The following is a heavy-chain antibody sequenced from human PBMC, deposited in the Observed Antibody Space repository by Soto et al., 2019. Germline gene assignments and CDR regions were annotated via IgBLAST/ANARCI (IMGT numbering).Heavy chain of an antibody. D-gene: IGHD3-10*01. J-gene: IGHJ5*02. CDR1: GGSISSGGYY. V-gene: IGHV4-31*03. CDR3: ARAIAEGGVRGVIIT. Sequence: QVQLQESGPGLVKPSQTLSLTCTVSGGSISSGGYYWSWIRQHPGKGLEWIGYIYYSGSTYYNPSLKWRVTIAVDTSKNQFSLKRSSVTAADTAVYYCARAIAEGGVRGVIITWGQGTLVTVSS. CDR2: IYYSGST.